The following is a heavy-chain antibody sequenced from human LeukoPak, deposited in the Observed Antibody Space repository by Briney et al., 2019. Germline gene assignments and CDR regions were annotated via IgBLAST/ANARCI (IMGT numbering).Heavy chain of an antibody. D-gene: IGHD3-22*01. V-gene: IGHV4-59*01. CDR2: IYYSGST. J-gene: IGHJ3*02. CDR1: GGSISSYY. Sequence: PSETLSLTCTASGGSISSYYWSWIRQPPGKGLEWIGYIYYSGSTNYNPSLKSRVTISVDTSKNQFSLKLSSVTAADTAVYYCARDRHYDSSGYYLFDAFDIWGQGTMVTVSS. CDR3: ARDRHYDSSGYYLFDAFDI.